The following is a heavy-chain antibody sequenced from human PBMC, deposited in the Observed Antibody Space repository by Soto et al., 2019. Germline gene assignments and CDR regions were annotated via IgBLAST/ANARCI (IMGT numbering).Heavy chain of an antibody. CDR1: GGSISSGGYS. D-gene: IGHD4-4*01. J-gene: IGHJ4*02. Sequence: SETLSLTCAVSGGSISSGGYSWSWIRQPPGKGLEWIGYIYHSGSTYYNPSLKSRVTISVDRSKNQFSLKLSSVTAADTAVYYCARANSNGGRGGFDYWGQGTLVTVSS. V-gene: IGHV4-30-2*01. CDR2: IYHSGST. CDR3: ARANSNGGRGGFDY.